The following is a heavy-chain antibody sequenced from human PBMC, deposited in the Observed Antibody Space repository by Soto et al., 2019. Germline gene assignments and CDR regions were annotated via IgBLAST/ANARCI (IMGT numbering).Heavy chain of an antibody. V-gene: IGHV3-33*01. CDR2: IWYDGIKK. J-gene: IGHJ6*02. D-gene: IGHD2-15*01. CDR3: ARDRVQMVDGLDV. Sequence: QVQLVESGGGVVQPGRSLRLSCAASGFTFSNNGMHWVRQAPGKGLEWLAVIWYDGIKKYYADSVKGRFIISRDNSKNTVYLQMNSLRAEDTAVYFCARDRVQMVDGLDVWGQGTTVTVSS. CDR1: GFTFSNNG.